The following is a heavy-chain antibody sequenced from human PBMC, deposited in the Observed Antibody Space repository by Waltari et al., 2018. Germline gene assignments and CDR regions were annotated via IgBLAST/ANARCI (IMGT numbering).Heavy chain of an antibody. D-gene: IGHD3-3*01. CDR2: IWYDGSNK. V-gene: IGHV3-33*01. Sequence: QVQLVESGGGVVQSGRSLRLSCVGSGFTFTNHGMNWVRQAPGKGLEWVAVIWYDGSNKNYVDSVKGRFTLSRDNSKNTMYLEMNRLRAEDTAVYFCARGDGGSGLGASDIWGQGTMVTVSS. J-gene: IGHJ3*02. CDR1: GFTFTNHG. CDR3: ARGDGGSGLGASDI.